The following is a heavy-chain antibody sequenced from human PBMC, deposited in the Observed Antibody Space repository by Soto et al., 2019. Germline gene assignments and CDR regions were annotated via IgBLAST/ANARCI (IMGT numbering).Heavy chain of an antibody. CDR2: IKTGGDEK. CDR3: VRMGDDP. J-gene: IGHJ5*02. CDR1: GFTFGSYW. V-gene: IGHV3-7*05. Sequence: PGGSLRLSCAASGFTFGSYWMGWVRQPPGRGLQWVATIKTGGDEKYYMDSLKGRFTISRDNSKNSLFLQMNSLKAEDTAVYYCVRMGDDPWGQGTMVTVSS. D-gene: IGHD3-16*01.